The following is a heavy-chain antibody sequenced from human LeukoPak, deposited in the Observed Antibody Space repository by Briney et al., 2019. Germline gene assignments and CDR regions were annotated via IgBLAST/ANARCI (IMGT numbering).Heavy chain of an antibody. V-gene: IGHV1-18*01. CDR3: ARGARYCGGDCYVV. CDR2: ISAYNGNT. Sequence: GASVKVSCKASGYTFTSYGISWVRQAPGQGLEWMGWISAYNGNTNYAQKLQGRVTMTTDTSTSTAYMELRSLRSDDTTVYYCARGARYCGGDCYVVWGQGTLVTVSS. J-gene: IGHJ4*02. CDR1: GYTFTSYG. D-gene: IGHD2-21*02.